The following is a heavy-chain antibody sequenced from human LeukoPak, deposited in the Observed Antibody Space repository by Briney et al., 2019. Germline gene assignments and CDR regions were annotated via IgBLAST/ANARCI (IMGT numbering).Heavy chain of an antibody. J-gene: IGHJ4*02. CDR1: GFTFSNAW. CDR3: TTLNDYGDLDYFDY. V-gene: IGHV3-15*01. Sequence: QSGGSLRLSCAASGFTFSNAWMSWVRQAPWKGLEWVGRIKSKTDGGTTNYAAPVKGRFTISRDDSKNTLYLQMNSLKTEDTAVYYCTTLNDYGDLDYFDYWGQGTLVTVSS. CDR2: IKSKTDGGTT. D-gene: IGHD4-17*01.